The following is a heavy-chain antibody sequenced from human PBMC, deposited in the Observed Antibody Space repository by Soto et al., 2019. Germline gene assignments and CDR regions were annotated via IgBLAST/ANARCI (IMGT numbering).Heavy chain of an antibody. J-gene: IGHJ4*02. CDR2: VNWNGGST. D-gene: IGHD1-26*01. CDR1: GFTFDDYG. CDR3: VGGASLNFDY. V-gene: IGHV3-20*04. Sequence: EVQLVESGGGVLRPGGSLRLSCAASGFTFDDYGMSWARQAPGKGLEWVAGVNWNGGSTGYADSVKGRFTISRDNAKNSRYLEMDMLRAEDTDLYYCVGGASLNFDYWGQGTLVTVSS.